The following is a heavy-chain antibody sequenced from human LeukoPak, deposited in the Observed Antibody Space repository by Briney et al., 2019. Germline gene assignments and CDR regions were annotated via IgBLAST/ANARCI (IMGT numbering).Heavy chain of an antibody. CDR1: GFTVSSNY. V-gene: IGHV3-66*02. J-gene: IGHJ4*02. CDR3: ASRTYYYDSSGYLRDY. D-gene: IGHD3-22*01. Sequence: GGSLRLSCAASGFTVSSNYMSWVRQAPGKGLKWVSVIYSGGSTYYADSVKGRFTISRDNSKNTLYLQMNSLRAEDTAVYYCASRTYYYDSSGYLRDYWGQGTLVTVSS. CDR2: IYSGGST.